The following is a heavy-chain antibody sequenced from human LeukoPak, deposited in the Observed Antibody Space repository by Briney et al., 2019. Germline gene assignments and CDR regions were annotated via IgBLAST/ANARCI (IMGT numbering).Heavy chain of an antibody. D-gene: IGHD1-26*01. CDR2: IYSGGST. Sequence: GGSLRLSCAASGFTVSSNYMSWVRQAPGKGLEWVSVIYSGGSTSYADSVKGRFTISRDNSKNTLYLQMNSLRAEDTAVYYCARDVVGATYFDWGQGTLVTVSS. CDR3: ARDVVGATYFD. J-gene: IGHJ4*02. V-gene: IGHV3-53*01. CDR1: GFTVSSNY.